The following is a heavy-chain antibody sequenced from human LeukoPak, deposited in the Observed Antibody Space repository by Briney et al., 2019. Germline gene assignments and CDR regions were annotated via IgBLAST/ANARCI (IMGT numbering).Heavy chain of an antibody. CDR3: ARWAGGSSGYADYYYYYMDV. CDR2: ISSSGSTI. D-gene: IGHD3-22*01. CDR1: GFTFSSYE. J-gene: IGHJ6*03. Sequence: GGSLRLSCAASGFTFSSYEMNWVRQAPGKGLEWVSYISSSGSTIYYADSVKGRFTISRDNAKNSLYLQMNSLRAEDTAVYYCARWAGGSSGYADYYYYYMDVWGQGTTVTVSS. V-gene: IGHV3-48*03.